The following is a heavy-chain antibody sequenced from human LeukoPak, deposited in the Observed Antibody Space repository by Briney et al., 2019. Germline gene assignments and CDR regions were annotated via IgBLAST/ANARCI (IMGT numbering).Heavy chain of an antibody. CDR1: GDSISSYY. J-gene: IGHJ4*02. CDR3: ARHCTNGVCLFFGY. V-gene: IGHV4-59*08. CDR2: IYYTGST. D-gene: IGHD2-8*01. Sequence: SETLSLTCTVSGDSISSYYWSWIRQPPGKGLEWIGYIYYTGSTSFNPSLKSRVTISVDTSKNQFSLKLSSVTAADTAVYYCARHCTNGVCLFFGYWGQGTLVTVSS.